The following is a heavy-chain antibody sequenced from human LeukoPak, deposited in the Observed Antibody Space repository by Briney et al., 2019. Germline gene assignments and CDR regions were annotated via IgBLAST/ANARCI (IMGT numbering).Heavy chain of an antibody. D-gene: IGHD6-13*01. J-gene: IGHJ4*02. CDR3: ANPRDSSTWYTFDY. CDR2: ISSSGGST. V-gene: IGHV3-23*01. CDR1: GFTFSSYA. Sequence: GGSLRLSCAASGFTFSSYAMNWVRQAPGKGLEWASGISSSGGSTSYADSVKGRFTISRDNSKNTLYLQMNSLRAEDTAVYYCANPRDSSTWYTFDYWGQGTLVTVSS.